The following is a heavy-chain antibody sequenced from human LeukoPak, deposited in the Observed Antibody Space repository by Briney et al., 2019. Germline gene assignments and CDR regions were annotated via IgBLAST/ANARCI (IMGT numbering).Heavy chain of an antibody. Sequence: SETLSLTCTVSGGSISTSNYYWGWIRQPPGKGLEWIGNIFYSGSTYYSPSLKSRVTISLDTSRNQFSLKLSSVTAADTAVYYCARGSLGVATIRIRNWFDPWGQGTLVTVSS. CDR3: ARGSLGVATIRIRNWFDP. CDR2: IFYSGST. D-gene: IGHD5-12*01. V-gene: IGHV4-39*07. CDR1: GGSISTSNYY. J-gene: IGHJ5*02.